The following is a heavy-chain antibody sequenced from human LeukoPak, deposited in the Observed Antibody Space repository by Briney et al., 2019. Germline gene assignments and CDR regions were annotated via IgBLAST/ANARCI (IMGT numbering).Heavy chain of an antibody. CDR2: IYYSGST. D-gene: IGHD3-22*01. CDR3: ARDKNYYDSSGYYYSQAFDI. V-gene: IGHV4-59*01. J-gene: IGHJ3*02. Sequence: PSETLSLTCTVSGGPISSYYWSWIRQPPGKGLEWIGYIYYSGSTNYNPSLKSRVTISVGTSKNQFSLKLSSVTAADTAVYYCARDKNYYDSSGYYYSQAFDIWGQGTMVTVSS. CDR1: GGPISSYY.